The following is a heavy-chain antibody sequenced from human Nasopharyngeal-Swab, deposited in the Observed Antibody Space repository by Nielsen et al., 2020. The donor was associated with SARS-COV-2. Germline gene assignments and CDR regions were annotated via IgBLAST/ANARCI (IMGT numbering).Heavy chain of an antibody. Sequence: VRQMPGKGLEWMGRIDPSDSYTNYSPSFQGHVTISADKSISTAYLQWSSLKASDTAMYYCARQVDTAMVILIYYYYMDVWGKGTTVTVSS. D-gene: IGHD5-18*01. J-gene: IGHJ6*03. CDR3: ARQVDTAMVILIYYYYMDV. CDR2: IDPSDSYT. V-gene: IGHV5-10-1*01.